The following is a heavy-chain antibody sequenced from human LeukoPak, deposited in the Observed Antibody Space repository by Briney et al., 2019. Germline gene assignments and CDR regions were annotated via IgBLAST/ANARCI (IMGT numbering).Heavy chain of an antibody. V-gene: IGHV3-23*01. D-gene: IGHD2-2*01. J-gene: IGHJ4*02. CDR3: ARAIVVIPAAIRY. CDR1: GITFSSHG. Sequence: GGSLRLSCAASGITFSSHGMSWVRQAPGKGLEWASSISGSGGSTYYADSVRGRFTISRDNSKNTLYLQMNSLRAEDTAVYYCARAIVVIPAAIRYWGQGTLVTVSS. CDR2: ISGSGGST.